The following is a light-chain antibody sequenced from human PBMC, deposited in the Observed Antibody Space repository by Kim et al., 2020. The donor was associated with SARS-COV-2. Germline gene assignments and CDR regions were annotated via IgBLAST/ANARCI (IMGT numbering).Light chain of an antibody. CDR1: RNIDTW. Sequence: DIQMTQSPSTLSASVGDTVTITCRASRNIDTWLAWYQQKPGKAPKLLIYAASSLKSGVPSRFSGSGSGTEFTLTTSSLQPDDFATYYCQQYRSYPWTFGQGTQVEIK. V-gene: IGKV1-5*03. CDR3: QQYRSYPWT. CDR2: AAS. J-gene: IGKJ1*01.